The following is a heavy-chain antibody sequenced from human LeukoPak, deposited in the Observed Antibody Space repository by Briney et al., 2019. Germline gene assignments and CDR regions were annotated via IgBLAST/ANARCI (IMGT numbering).Heavy chain of an antibody. Sequence: GGSLRLSCAASGFTFSSYSMNWVRQAPGKGLEWVSSISSSSSYIYYADSVKGRFTISRDNAKNSLYLQMNRLRAEDTAVYYCASQYCSGGSCYFDYYYYGMDVWGQGTTVTVSS. J-gene: IGHJ6*02. V-gene: IGHV3-21*01. CDR3: ASQYCSGGSCYFDYYYYGMDV. D-gene: IGHD2-15*01. CDR2: ISSSSSYI. CDR1: GFTFSSYS.